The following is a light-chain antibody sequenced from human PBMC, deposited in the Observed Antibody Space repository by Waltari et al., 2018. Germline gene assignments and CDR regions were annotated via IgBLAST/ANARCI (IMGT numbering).Light chain of an antibody. CDR3: SMYMGSGVWV. CDR2: KGI. Sequence: QTVVTQEPPLSVSPGGTVTLTCALSSGSVSSTSSPTCFQHTPVQPPRTRAYKGISRSSGVPHRFSGSILGNTAALTITGAQADDESDYYCSMYMGSGVWVFGGGTKLTVL. J-gene: IGLJ3*02. CDR1: SGSVSSTSS. V-gene: IGLV8-61*01.